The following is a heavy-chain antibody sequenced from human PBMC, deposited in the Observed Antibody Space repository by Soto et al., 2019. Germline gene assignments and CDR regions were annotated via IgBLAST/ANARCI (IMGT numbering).Heavy chain of an antibody. CDR3: ARALLTGARGEYFDY. Sequence: QVQLVQSGAEVKKPGASVKVSCKASGYTFTNNDINWVRQAPGQGFEWMGWMNPSSGDTGYAQKFQGRVTLTRNTPINTDYMALRSLRSEDTAVYYCARALLTGARGEYFDYWGQGTLVTVSS. D-gene: IGHD7-27*01. CDR2: MNPSSGDT. CDR1: GYTFTNND. J-gene: IGHJ4*02. V-gene: IGHV1-8*01.